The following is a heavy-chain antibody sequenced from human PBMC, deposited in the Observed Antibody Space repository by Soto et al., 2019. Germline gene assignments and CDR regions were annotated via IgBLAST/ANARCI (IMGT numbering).Heavy chain of an antibody. J-gene: IGHJ6*02. V-gene: IGHV3-30*18. CDR1: GFTFSSYG. CDR2: ISYDGSNK. D-gene: IGHD2-2*01. CDR3: AKDLSLSFAPFVVEHYYGLDV. Sequence: QVQLVESGGGVVQPGRSLRLSCAASGFTFSSYGMHWVRQAPGKGLEWVAVISYDGSNKYYADSVKGRFTISRDNSKKTLYRQMNRLRAADTVGYYCAKDLSLSFAPFVVEHYYGLDVWGQGTTVSVSS.